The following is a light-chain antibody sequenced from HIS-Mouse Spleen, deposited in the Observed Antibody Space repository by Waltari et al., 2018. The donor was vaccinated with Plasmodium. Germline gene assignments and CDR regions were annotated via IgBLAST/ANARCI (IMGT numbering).Light chain of an antibody. CDR3: QQYGSSPPLT. V-gene: IGKV3-20*01. CDR1: QSVSSSY. Sequence: EIVLTQSPGTLSLSPGERATLSCRASQSVSSSYLAWYQQNPGQAPRLLIYGASSTATGIPDRFSGSGSGTDCTLTSSRLEPEDFAVYYCQQYGSSPPLTLGGGTKVEIK. J-gene: IGKJ4*01. CDR2: GAS.